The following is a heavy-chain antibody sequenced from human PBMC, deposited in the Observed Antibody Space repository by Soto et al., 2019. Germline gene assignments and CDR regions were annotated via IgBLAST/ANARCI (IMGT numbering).Heavy chain of an antibody. CDR3: VRGNRAWKGVDV. J-gene: IGHJ6*02. D-gene: IGHD1-1*01. CDR2: IRPDGSNT. CDR1: GFLFRSYW. V-gene: IGHV3-74*01. Sequence: EVQLVESGGDLVQPGESLRLSCVPSGFLFRSYWMHWVRQTPAKGLVWVSEIRPDGSNTNYADSVRGRFTMSRDNAKNALYLQMNSLRGEDTGLYYFVRGNRAWKGVDVWVQGTTVIVSS.